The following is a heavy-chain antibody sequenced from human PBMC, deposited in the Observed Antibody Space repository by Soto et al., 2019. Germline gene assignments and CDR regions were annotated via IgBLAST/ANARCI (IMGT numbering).Heavy chain of an antibody. V-gene: IGHV3-30-3*01. D-gene: IGHD6-19*01. CDR1: GFTFSSYA. CDR2: ISYDGSNK. Sequence: GGSLRLSCAASGFTFSSYAMHWVRQAPGKGLEWVAVISYDGSNKYYADSVKGRFTISIDNSKNTLYLQMHSLRAEDRAVYYCARAGVAVAGAFDYWGQGTLVTVSS. CDR3: ARAGVAVAGAFDY. J-gene: IGHJ4*02.